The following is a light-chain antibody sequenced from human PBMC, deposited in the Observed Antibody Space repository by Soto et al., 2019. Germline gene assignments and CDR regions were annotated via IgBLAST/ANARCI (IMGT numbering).Light chain of an antibody. CDR2: AAS. J-gene: IGKJ1*01. V-gene: IGKV1-39*01. CDR1: QNINSY. Sequence: DLQMTQSPSSLSASVGDRVTITCRASQNINSYLNWYQQRPGKAPKFLIYAASSLQSGVPSRFSGSGSGADFTLTISSLQPEDFATYYCQQSYGAPMTFGQGTKVEIK. CDR3: QQSYGAPMT.